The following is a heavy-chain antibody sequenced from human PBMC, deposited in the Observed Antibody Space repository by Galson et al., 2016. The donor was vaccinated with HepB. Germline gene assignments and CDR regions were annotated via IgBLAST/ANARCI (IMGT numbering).Heavy chain of an antibody. CDR1: GFSVIHGLYF. D-gene: IGHD3-16*02. Sequence: TLSLTCDVSGFSVIHGLYFWSWVRQHPGKGLEWIGHIHFGGSTSYSGSLKRRSVISIDTSKNQFSLRLTSVPAADTAVYHCARLGTTVEGVTVVSFFDNWGPGIQVTVSS. CDR2: IHFGGST. CDR3: ARLGTTVEGVTVVSFFDN. J-gene: IGHJ4*02. V-gene: IGHV4-31*11.